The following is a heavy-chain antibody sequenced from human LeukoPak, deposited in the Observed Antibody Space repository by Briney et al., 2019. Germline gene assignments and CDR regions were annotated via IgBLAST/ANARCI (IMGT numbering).Heavy chain of an antibody. CDR1: GYTLTELS. CDR2: FDPEDGET. V-gene: IGHV1-24*01. D-gene: IGHD3-10*01. Sequence: ASVKVSCKVSGYTLTELSMHWVRQAPGKGLEWMGGFDPEDGETIYAQKFQGRVTMTEDTSTDTAYMELSSLRSEDTAVYYCAATMVRGVILSTNWFDPWGQGTLVTVSS. J-gene: IGHJ5*02. CDR3: AATMVRGVILSTNWFDP.